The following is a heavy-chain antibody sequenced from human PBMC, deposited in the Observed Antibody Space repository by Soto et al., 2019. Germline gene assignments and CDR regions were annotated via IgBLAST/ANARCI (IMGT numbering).Heavy chain of an antibody. Sequence: GGSLILSCAASGFTVSGNYMSWVRQAPGKGLEWVSVIYSDGGTDYADSVKGRFTISRDNSKNTLYLQMNSLRAEDTAVFYCARGLYGSASWCYYGMDVWGQGTTVTVSS. D-gene: IGHD3-10*01. V-gene: IGHV3-53*01. CDR2: IYSDGGT. CDR3: ARGLYGSASWCYYGMDV. J-gene: IGHJ6*02. CDR1: GFTVSGNY.